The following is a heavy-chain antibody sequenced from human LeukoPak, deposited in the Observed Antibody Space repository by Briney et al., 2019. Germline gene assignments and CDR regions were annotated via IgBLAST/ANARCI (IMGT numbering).Heavy chain of an antibody. V-gene: IGHV3-23*01. J-gene: IGHJ4*02. Sequence: PGESLRLSCAASEFNFRSHAMSWVRQAPGKGLEWVSVIRNGGAGTYYADSVKGRFTISRDNSKSTLYLQMSSLRAEDTAVYYCAKDHGTNVYDPFDYWGQGTLVTVSS. D-gene: IGHD2-8*01. CDR2: IRNGGAGT. CDR1: EFNFRSHA. CDR3: AKDHGTNVYDPFDY.